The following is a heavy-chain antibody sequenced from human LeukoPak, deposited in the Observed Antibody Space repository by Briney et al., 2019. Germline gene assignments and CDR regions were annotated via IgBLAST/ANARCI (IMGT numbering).Heavy chain of an antibody. V-gene: IGHV3-30-3*01. CDR1: GFTFSSYA. D-gene: IGHD4-11*01. CDR2: ISYDGSNK. J-gene: IGHJ4*02. Sequence: GGSLRLSCAVSGFTFSSYAMHWVRQAPGKGLEWVAVISYDGSNKYYADSVKGRFTISRDNSKNTLYLQMNSLRAEDTAVYYCASSSVTTFSGCDYWGQGTLVTVSS. CDR3: ASSSVTTFSGCDY.